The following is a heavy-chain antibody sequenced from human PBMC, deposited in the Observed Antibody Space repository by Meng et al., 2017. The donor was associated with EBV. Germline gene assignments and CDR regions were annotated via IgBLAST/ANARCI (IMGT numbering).Heavy chain of an antibody. J-gene: IGHJ4*02. V-gene: IGHV1-69*06. Sequence: QVRVGQVGAEGKKPGSSVKVSCKASGGTFSSYAISWVRQAPGQGLEWMGGIIPIFGTANYAQKFQGRVTITADKSTSTAYMELSSLRSEDTAVYYCARAEIAAAGRLDYWGQGTLVTVSS. D-gene: IGHD6-13*01. CDR2: IIPIFGTA. CDR3: ARAEIAAAGRLDY. CDR1: GGTFSSYA.